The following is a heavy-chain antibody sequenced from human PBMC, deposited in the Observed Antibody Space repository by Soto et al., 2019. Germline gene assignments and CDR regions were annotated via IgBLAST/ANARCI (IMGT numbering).Heavy chain of an antibody. D-gene: IGHD2-2*01. CDR1: GGTFNSYL. J-gene: IGHJ4*02. CDR2: IIPAFGTA. CDR3: ARGLDQPPVGLYFDT. Sequence: QVQLVQSGAEVKNPGSSVKVSCKTSGGTFNSYLIDWVRQAPGQGLEWMGGIIPAFGTAKYAQKVQGRDTITADKSTTTAYMELRTLTSEDTAVYYCARGLDQPPVGLYFDTWGQGTLVTVSS. V-gene: IGHV1-69*06.